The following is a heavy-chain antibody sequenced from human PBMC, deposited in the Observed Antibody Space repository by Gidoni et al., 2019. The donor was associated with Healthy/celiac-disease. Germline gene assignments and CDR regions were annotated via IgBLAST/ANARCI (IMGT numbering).Heavy chain of an antibody. CDR1: GFTFSSYG. CDR2: ISYDGSNK. D-gene: IGHD2-15*01. J-gene: IGHJ5*02. Sequence: QVQLVESGGGVVQPGRSLRLSCAASGFTFSSYGMPWVRQAPGKGLEWVAVISYDGSNKYYADSVKGRFTISRDNSKNTLYLQMNSLRAEDTAVYYCAKSVVAAYYNWFDPWGQGTLVTVSS. V-gene: IGHV3-30*18. CDR3: AKSVVAAYYNWFDP.